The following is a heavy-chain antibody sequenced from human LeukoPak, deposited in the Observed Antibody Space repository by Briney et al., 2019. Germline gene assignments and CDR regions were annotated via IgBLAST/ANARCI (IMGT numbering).Heavy chain of an antibody. Sequence: SVKVSCKASGGTFSSYAISWVRQAPGQGLEWMGGVIPIFGTANYAQKFQGRVTITADESTSTAYMELSSLRSEDTAVYYCAAPSGIAARRSYGMDVWGQGTTVTVSS. CDR1: GGTFSSYA. CDR3: AAPSGIAARRSYGMDV. J-gene: IGHJ6*02. CDR2: VIPIFGTA. D-gene: IGHD6-6*01. V-gene: IGHV1-69*13.